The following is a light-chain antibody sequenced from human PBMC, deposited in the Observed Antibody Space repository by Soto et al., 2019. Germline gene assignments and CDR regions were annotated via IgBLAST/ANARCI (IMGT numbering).Light chain of an antibody. J-gene: IGKJ1*01. CDR1: QSVSSY. V-gene: IGKV3-11*01. Sequence: EIVLTQSPATLSLSPGERATLSCRASQSVSSYLAWYQQKPGQAPRLLIYDASNRATGIPARFSGSGSGTDFTLTISSLEPEDFAVYYCQQRSNWGWTFGQGTKVKIK. CDR2: DAS. CDR3: QQRSNWGWT.